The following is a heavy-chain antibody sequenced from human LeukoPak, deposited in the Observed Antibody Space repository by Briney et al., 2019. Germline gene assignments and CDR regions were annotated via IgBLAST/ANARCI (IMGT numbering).Heavy chain of an antibody. CDR1: GFTFSSYG. V-gene: IGHV3-30*02. CDR3: ATLDEDFDWLLVDY. D-gene: IGHD3-9*01. CDR2: IRYDGSNK. J-gene: IGHJ4*02. Sequence: PGGSLRLSCAASGFTFSSYGMHWVRQAPGKGLEWVAFIRYDGSNKYYADSVKGRFTISRDNSKNTLYLQMNSLRAEDTAVYYCATLDEDFDWLLVDYWGQGTLVTVSS.